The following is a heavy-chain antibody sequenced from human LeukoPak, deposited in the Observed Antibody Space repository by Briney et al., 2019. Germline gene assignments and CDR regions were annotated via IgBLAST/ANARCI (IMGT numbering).Heavy chain of an antibody. D-gene: IGHD2-15*01. CDR3: ARVDGSCSGGSCPSGNWFDP. Sequence: PSETLSLTCTVSGGSITNYYWSWIRQPPGKGLEWIGYIHYSGSTKYKSSLKSRVTISVDTSKNQFSLKLNSVTAADTAVYYCARVDGSCSGGSCPSGNWFDPWGQGTLVTVSS. V-gene: IGHV4-59*08. CDR1: GGSITNYY. CDR2: IHYSGST. J-gene: IGHJ5*02.